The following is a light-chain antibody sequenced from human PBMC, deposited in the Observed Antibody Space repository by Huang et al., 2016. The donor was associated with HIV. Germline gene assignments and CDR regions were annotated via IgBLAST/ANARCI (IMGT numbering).Light chain of an antibody. CDR3: QQYDNLPYT. Sequence: DIQMTQSPSSLSASVGDRVTITCQASQDISNYLSWYQQKPGKAPKLLIYDASNLEIGVPSRLSGSGSGTDFTFTISSLQPEDIATYYCQQYDNLPYTFGQGTKLEIK. J-gene: IGKJ2*01. V-gene: IGKV1-33*01. CDR1: QDISNY. CDR2: DAS.